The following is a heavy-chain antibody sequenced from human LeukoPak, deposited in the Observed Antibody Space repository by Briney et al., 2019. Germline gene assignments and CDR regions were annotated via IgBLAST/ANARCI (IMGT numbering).Heavy chain of an antibody. CDR1: GGSFSGYY. Sequence: PSETLSLTCAVYGGSFSGYYWSWIRQPPGKGLEWIGEINHSGSTNYNPSLKSRVTISVDTSKNQFSLKLSSVTAADTAVYYCARAFSGSYYSFFDYWGQGTLVTVSS. CDR3: ARAFSGSYYSFFDY. CDR2: INHSGST. D-gene: IGHD1-26*01. V-gene: IGHV4-34*01. J-gene: IGHJ4*02.